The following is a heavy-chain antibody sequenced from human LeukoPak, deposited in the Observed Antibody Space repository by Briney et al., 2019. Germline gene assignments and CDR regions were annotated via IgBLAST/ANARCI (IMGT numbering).Heavy chain of an antibody. CDR2: TYQRSKWYN. J-gene: IGHJ4*02. Sequence: SQTLSLTCAISGDSVSSNSAAWNWIRQSPWRGLQRLGRTYQRSKWYNDYAVSVKSRITINPDTSKNHFSLQLNSVTPEDTAVYYCARSPYYYDGSGYYSFDYWGQGTLVTVSS. CDR3: ARSPYYYDGSGYYSFDY. CDR1: GDSVSSNSAA. D-gene: IGHD3-22*01. V-gene: IGHV6-1*01.